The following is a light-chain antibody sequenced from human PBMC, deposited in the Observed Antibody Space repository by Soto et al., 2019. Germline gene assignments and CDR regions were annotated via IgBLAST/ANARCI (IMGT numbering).Light chain of an antibody. CDR1: SSDVSGYNY. CDR3: SSYTGSDNLV. J-gene: IGLJ2*01. Sequence: QSALTQPPSASGSPRQSVTISCTGTSSDVSGYNYGSWYQPRPGKAPKVMIYEVNNRPSGVPVPFSGSKSGNRAYLTVAGLQAEAEDDYYCSSYTGSDNLVFGGGTKLTVL. CDR2: EVN. V-gene: IGLV2-8*01.